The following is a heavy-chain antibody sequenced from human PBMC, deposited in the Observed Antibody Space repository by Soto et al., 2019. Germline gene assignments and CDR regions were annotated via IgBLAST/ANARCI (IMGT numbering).Heavy chain of an antibody. CDR2: IYYSGST. CDR1: GGSISSSSYY. CDR3: ASRVQAWFDP. J-gene: IGHJ5*02. Sequence: PSETLSLTCTVSGGSISSSSYYWGWIRQPPGKGLEWIGSIYYSGSTYYNPSLKSRVTISVDTSKNQFSLKLSSVTAADTAVYYCASRVQAWFDPWGQGTLVTVSS. D-gene: IGHD3-10*02. V-gene: IGHV4-39*01.